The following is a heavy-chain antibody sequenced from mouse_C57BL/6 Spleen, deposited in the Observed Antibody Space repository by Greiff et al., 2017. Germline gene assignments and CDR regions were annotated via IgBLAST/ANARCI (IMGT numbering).Heavy chain of an antibody. J-gene: IGHJ1*03. CDR2: INPSSGYT. CDR1: GYTFTSYW. D-gene: IGHD2-1*01. V-gene: IGHV1-7*01. Sequence: VQLQQSGADLAKPGASVKLSCKASGYTFTSYWMHWVKQRPGQGLEWIGYINPSSGYTKYTQKFKYKATLTADKSSSTAYMQLSSLTYEDSAVYYCARAWGNYPLWYFDVWGTGTTVTVSS. CDR3: ARAWGNYPLWYFDV.